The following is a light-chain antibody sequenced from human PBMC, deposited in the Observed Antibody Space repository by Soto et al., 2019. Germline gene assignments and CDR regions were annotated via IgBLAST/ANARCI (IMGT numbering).Light chain of an antibody. CDR3: QQYFSFPWT. V-gene: IGKV4-1*01. Sequence: DIVMTQSPDSLAVSLGERATINCKSSQSVLYSSNNKNYLAWYQQRPGQPPNLLIYWASTRESGVPDRFSGSGSGTDFTLTISSLLAEDVAIYYFQQYFSFPWTFGQGTKVEIK. CDR1: QSVLYSSNNKNY. CDR2: WAS. J-gene: IGKJ1*01.